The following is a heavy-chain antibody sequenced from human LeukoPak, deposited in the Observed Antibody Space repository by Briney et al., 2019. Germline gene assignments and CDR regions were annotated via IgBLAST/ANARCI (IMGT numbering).Heavy chain of an antibody. Sequence: GGSLRLSCAASGFTFSTYAMSWVRQAPGMRLEWVSSISDGGDSTYYADSVKGRFTISRDNSKNTLYLQMNSLRAEDTAVYYCARVVWYGDYFDYWGQGTLVTVSS. D-gene: IGHD4-17*01. V-gene: IGHV3-23*01. J-gene: IGHJ4*02. CDR2: ISDGGDST. CDR3: ARVVWYGDYFDY. CDR1: GFTFSTYA.